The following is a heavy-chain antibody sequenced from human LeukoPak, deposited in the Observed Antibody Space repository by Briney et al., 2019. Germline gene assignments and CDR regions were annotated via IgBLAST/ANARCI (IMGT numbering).Heavy chain of an antibody. CDR1: GGTFSSYA. CDR2: IIPIFGTA. D-gene: IGHD2-2*01. J-gene: IGHJ4*02. CDR3: ARGRYCSSTSCYVPSPHFDY. V-gene: IGHV1-69*13. Sequence: GASVKVSCKASGGTFSSYAISWVRKAPGKGLEWMGGIIPIFGTANYAQKFQGRVTITADESTSTAYMELSSLRSEDTAVYYCARGRYCSSTSCYVPSPHFDYWGQGTLVTVSS.